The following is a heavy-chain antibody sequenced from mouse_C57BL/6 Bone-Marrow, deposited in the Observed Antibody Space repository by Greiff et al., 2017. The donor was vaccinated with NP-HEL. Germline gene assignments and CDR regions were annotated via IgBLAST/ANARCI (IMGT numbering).Heavy chain of an antibody. V-gene: IGHV5-12*01. J-gene: IGHJ4*01. CDR1: GFTFSDYY. Sequence: EVKVVESGGGLVQPGGSLKLSCAASGFTFSDYYMYWVRQTPEKRLEWVAYISNGGGSNYYPDTVKGRFTISRDNAKNTLYLQMSRLKSEDTAMYYCARHEGIYDGLYRAMDYWGQGTSVTVSS. D-gene: IGHD2-3*01. CDR3: ARHEGIYDGLYRAMDY. CDR2: ISNGGGSN.